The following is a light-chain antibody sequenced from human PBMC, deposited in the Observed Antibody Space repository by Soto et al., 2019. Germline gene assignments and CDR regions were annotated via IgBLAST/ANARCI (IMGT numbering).Light chain of an antibody. Sequence: QSVLTQPPSVSGSPGQSVTISCTGTSSDVGSYNRLSWYQQPPGTAPKLIMYEVNTRPSGVPDRFSGSKSGSTASLTISGLQAEDEADYYCRLYIRGSTSVFATGPKATVL. J-gene: IGLJ1*01. CDR1: SSDVGSYNR. V-gene: IGLV2-18*01. CDR3: RLYIRGSTSV. CDR2: EVN.